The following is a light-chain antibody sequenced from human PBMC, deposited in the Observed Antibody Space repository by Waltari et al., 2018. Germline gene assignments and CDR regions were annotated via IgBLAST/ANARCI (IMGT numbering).Light chain of an antibody. Sequence: SSEVTQDPHVSVALGQTVTIPCRGDSFRRYYASWYRQRPGQAPVLVLYGQERPSGIPDRFSGSTSGDTAYLTITGAQAGDEADYYCLSRDTPSTRFFGGGTRLTVV. V-gene: IGLV3-19*01. J-gene: IGLJ2*01. CDR3: LSRDTPSTRF. CDR1: SFRRYY. CDR2: GQE.